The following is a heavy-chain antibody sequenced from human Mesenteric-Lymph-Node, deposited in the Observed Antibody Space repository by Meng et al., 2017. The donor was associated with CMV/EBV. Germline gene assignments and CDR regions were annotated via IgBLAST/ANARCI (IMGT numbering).Heavy chain of an antibody. Sequence: SETLSLTCTVSGYSISSGFYWGWIRQPPGKGLEWIASIYRSGSTYYNPSLKSRVTISVDMSKNQLSLKLSSVTAADTAVYFCARAEAVVTPATHRTLDYWGQGTRVTVSS. CDR1: GYSISSGFY. CDR3: ARAEAVVTPATHRTLDY. CDR2: IYRSGST. D-gene: IGHD2-21*02. J-gene: IGHJ4*02. V-gene: IGHV4-38-2*02.